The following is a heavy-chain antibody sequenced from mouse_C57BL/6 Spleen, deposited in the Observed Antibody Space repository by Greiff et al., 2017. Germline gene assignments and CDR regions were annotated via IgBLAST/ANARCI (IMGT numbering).Heavy chain of an antibody. Sequence: QVTLIVSGPGILQPSQTLSLTCSFSGFSLSTFGMGVGWLRQPSGKGLEWLVHIWCDDDKYYNPVMKRWLTISKDTSKNQAILTIAQVETADTATYSGTRLGDYDGSSGYFADWGTGTMVTVSA. CDR2: IWCDDDK. V-gene: IGHV8-8*01. CDR1: GFSLSTFGMG. J-gene: IGHJ1*03. CDR3: TRLGDYDGSSGYFAD. D-gene: IGHD1-1*01.